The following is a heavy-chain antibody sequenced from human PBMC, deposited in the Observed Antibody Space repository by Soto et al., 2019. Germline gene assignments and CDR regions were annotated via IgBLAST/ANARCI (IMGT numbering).Heavy chain of an antibody. V-gene: IGHV4-59*08. Sequence: QVQLQESGPGLVKPSETLSLTCTVSGGSISSYYWSWIRQPPGKGLEWIGYIYYSGSTNYNPSLKSRVTISVDTAKNQFSLKLSSVTAADTAVYNCARHGRWHDLDIWGPGTMVTVSS. J-gene: IGHJ3*02. CDR3: ARHGRWHDLDI. D-gene: IGHD1-1*01. CDR1: GGSISSYY. CDR2: IYYSGST.